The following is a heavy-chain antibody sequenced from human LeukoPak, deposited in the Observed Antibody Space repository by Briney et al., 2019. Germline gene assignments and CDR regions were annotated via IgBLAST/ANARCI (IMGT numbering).Heavy chain of an antibody. Sequence: SETLFLTCTVSGYSISSGYYWGWIPQPPGKGLEWIGSIYHSGSTYYNPSLKSRVTISVDTSKNQFSLKLSSVTAADTAVYYCARVYSGYDFPLFDYWGQGTLVTVSS. D-gene: IGHD5-12*01. V-gene: IGHV4-38-2*02. CDR2: IYHSGST. CDR1: GYSISSGYY. CDR3: ARVYSGYDFPLFDY. J-gene: IGHJ4*02.